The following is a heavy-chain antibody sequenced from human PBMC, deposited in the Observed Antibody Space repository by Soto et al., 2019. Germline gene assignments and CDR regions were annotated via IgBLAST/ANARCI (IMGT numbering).Heavy chain of an antibody. CDR1: GYTFTSYD. CDR3: ASRGPDYDYIWGSKFDY. J-gene: IGHJ4*02. CDR2: MNPNSGNT. D-gene: IGHD3-16*01. V-gene: IGHV1-8*01. Sequence: GASVKVSCKASGYTFTSYDINWVRQATGQGLEWMGWMNPNSGNTGYAQKFQGRVTMTRNTSISTAYMELSSLRSEDTAVYYCASRGPDYDYIWGSKFDYWGQGTLVTVSS.